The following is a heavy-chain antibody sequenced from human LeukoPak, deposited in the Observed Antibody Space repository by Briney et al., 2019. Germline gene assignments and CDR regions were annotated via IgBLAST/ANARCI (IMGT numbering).Heavy chain of an antibody. D-gene: IGHD1-26*01. CDR1: GGSIRGSSDY. CDR3: ARNESVLGTTGLNDFFDD. J-gene: IGHJ4*02. CDR2: VYYSGST. V-gene: IGHV4-39*01. Sequence: SETLSLTCTVSGGSIRGSSDYCGWIRQSPGKGLEWIGSVYYSGSTYHNPSLKSRVSISVDTSKNQFHVRLTSVTAADTAVYYCARNESVLGTTGLNDFFDDWGQGTLVTVSS.